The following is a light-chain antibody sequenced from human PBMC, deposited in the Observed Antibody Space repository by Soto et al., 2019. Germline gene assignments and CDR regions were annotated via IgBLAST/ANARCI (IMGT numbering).Light chain of an antibody. V-gene: IGKV3-20*01. Sequence: EIVLTRSPGTLSLSPGERATLSCRASQSVSSSYLAWYQQKPGQAPRLLIYGASSRATGIPDRFSGSGSGTDFTLTISRLEPEDFAVYYCQQYGSPPLYTFGQGTRLEIK. CDR3: QQYGSPPLYT. CDR1: QSVSSSY. CDR2: GAS. J-gene: IGKJ2*01.